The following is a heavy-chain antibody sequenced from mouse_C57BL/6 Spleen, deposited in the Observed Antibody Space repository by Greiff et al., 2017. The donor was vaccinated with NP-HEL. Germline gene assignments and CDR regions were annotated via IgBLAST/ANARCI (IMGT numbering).Heavy chain of an antibody. J-gene: IGHJ4*01. CDR1: CCSLPIYF. Sequence: VKLMESGPGLVEKGEGGELPFPCSCCSLPIYFLYFFLPSPFTGLEWLGVIWGVGSTNYNSALKSRLSISKDNSKSQVFLKMNSLQTDDTAMYYCAIIYYGNSYAMDDWGQGTSVTVSS. D-gene: IGHD2-1*01. CDR2: IWGVGST. CDR3: AIIYYGNSYAMDD. V-gene: IGHV2-6*01.